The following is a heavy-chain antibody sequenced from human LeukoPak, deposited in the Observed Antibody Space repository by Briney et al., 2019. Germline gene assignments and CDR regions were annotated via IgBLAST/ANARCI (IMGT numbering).Heavy chain of an antibody. D-gene: IGHD1-26*01. V-gene: IGHV4-39*07. J-gene: IGHJ4*02. CDR3: ARDRNSGSYYFDY. CDR1: GGSISSSSYY. CDR2: IYYSGST. Sequence: SETLSLTCTVSGGSISSSSYYWGWIRQPPGKGLEWIGSIYYSGSTYYNPSLKSRVTISVDTSKNQFSLKLSSVTAADTAVYYCARDRNSGSYYFDYWGQGTLVTVSS.